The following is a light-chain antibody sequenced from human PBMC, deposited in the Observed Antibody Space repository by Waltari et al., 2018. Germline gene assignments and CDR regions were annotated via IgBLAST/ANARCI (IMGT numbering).Light chain of an antibody. Sequence: SSELTQDPAVSVALGQTVRITCQGDSLRSYDASWYQQKPGQAPILVIYGKENRPSGISGRVSGSTSGNTASLTITGSQAEDEADYYCHSRVVSNVRGAFGGGTKLTVL. CDR1: SLRSYD. CDR2: GKE. V-gene: IGLV3-19*01. J-gene: IGLJ2*01. CDR3: HSRVVSNVRGA.